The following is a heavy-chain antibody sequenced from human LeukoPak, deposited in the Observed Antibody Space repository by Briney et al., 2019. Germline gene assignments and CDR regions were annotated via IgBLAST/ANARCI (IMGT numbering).Heavy chain of an antibody. Sequence: LGASVKVSCKASGYTFTGYYMHWVRQAPGQGLEWMGWINPNSGGTNYAQKFQGRVTMTRDTSISTAYMELSRLRSDDTAVYYCARERIAAADLDAFDIWGQGTMVTVSS. CDR1: GYTFTGYY. CDR3: ARERIAAADLDAFDI. CDR2: INPNSGGT. J-gene: IGHJ3*02. D-gene: IGHD6-13*01. V-gene: IGHV1-2*02.